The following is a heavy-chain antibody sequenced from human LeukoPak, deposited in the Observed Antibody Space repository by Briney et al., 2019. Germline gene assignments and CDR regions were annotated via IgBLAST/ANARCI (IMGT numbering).Heavy chain of an antibody. Sequence: QAGGSLRLSCAASGFTFSSYWMHWVRQAPGKGLVWVSRINGDGSSTSYADSVKGRFIISRDNAKNTLYLQMNSLRAEDTAVYYCARESGYSYGYFYYWGQGTLVTVSS. D-gene: IGHD5-18*01. CDR1: GFTFSSYW. J-gene: IGHJ4*02. CDR3: ARESGYSYGYFYY. CDR2: INGDGSST. V-gene: IGHV3-74*01.